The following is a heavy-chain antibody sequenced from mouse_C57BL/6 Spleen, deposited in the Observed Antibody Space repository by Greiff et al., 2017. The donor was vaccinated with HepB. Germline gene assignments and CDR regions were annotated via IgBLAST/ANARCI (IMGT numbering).Heavy chain of an antibody. CDR1: GYTFTSYW. Sequence: QVQLQQSGAELVKPGASVKLSCKASGYTFTSYWMHWVKQRPGQGLEWIGMIHPNSGSTNYNEKFKSKATLTVDKSSSTVYMQISSLTSEDTAVYYCARNLYDYGSSDYWGQGTTLTVSS. D-gene: IGHD1-1*01. J-gene: IGHJ2*01. CDR3: ARNLYDYGSSDY. V-gene: IGHV1-64*01. CDR2: IHPNSGST.